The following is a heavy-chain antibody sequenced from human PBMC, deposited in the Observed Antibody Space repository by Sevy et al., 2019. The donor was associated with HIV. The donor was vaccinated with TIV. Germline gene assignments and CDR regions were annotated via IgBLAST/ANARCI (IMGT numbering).Heavy chain of an antibody. Sequence: ASVKVSCKASGYTFTSYGMHWVRQAPGQGLEWMGWINTNTGNPTYAQGFTGRFVFSLDTSVSTAYLQISSLKAEDTAIYYCARTSRGIVVVAAAQHYYGIDVWGQGTTVTVSS. CDR2: INTNTGNP. CDR1: GYTFTSYG. J-gene: IGHJ6*02. D-gene: IGHD2-2*01. V-gene: IGHV7-4-1*02. CDR3: ARTSRGIVVVAAAQHYYGIDV.